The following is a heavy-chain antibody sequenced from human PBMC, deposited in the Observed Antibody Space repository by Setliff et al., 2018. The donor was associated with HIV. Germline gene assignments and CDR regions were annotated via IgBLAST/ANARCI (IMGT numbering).Heavy chain of an antibody. CDR3: ARDGGDGMLSSGYFDS. CDR2: IYGGGST. CDR1: GFTVSGKY. J-gene: IGHJ4*02. D-gene: IGHD3-16*01. Sequence: GGSLRLSCAASGFTVSGKYMSWVRQAPGKGLEWVSSIYGGGSTDYADSVTGRFITSRDNSKNTLYLQMNSLRVEDTAVYYCARDGGDGMLSSGYFDSWGQGTLVTVS. V-gene: IGHV3-53*01.